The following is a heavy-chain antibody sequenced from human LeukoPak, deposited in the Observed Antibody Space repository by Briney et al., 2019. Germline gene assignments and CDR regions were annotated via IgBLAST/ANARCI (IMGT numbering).Heavy chain of an antibody. J-gene: IGHJ5*02. D-gene: IGHD3-16*02. CDR2: IYYSGST. V-gene: IGHV4-59*01. Sequence: PSETLPLTCTVSGGSISSYYWSWIRQPPGKGLEWIGYIYYSGSTNYNPSLKSRVTISVDTSKNQFSLKLSSVTAADTAVYYCARGGRIGFDPWGQGTLVTVSS. CDR3: ARGGRIGFDP. CDR1: GGSISSYY.